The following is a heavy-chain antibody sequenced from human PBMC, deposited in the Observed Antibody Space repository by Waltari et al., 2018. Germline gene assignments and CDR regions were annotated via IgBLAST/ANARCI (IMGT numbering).Heavy chain of an antibody. CDR1: GGSISSSTYY. V-gene: IGHV4-39*01. Sequence: QLQLPESGPGLLKPSQTLSVTCNVSGGSISSSTYYWAWIRQPPGKGLEWVGSLYYGGSTYFNPSLKSRVTISVDTSKNQLSLKMTSVTAADTAVYYCATTDLLNFDYWGQGTLVTVSS. CDR3: ATTDLLNFDY. CDR2: LYYGGST. J-gene: IGHJ4*02.